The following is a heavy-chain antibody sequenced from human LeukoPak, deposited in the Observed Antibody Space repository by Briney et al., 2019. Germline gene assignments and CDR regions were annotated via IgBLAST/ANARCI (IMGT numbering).Heavy chain of an antibody. CDR1: GYTFTSYG. D-gene: IGHD3-22*01. CDR2: ISAYSGNT. V-gene: IGHV1-18*01. J-gene: IGHJ4*02. CDR3: ARGDYYDSSGLDPDDY. Sequence: ASVKVSCKASGYTFTSYGISWVRQAPGQGLEWMGWISAYSGNTNYAQKLQGRVTMTTDTSTSTAYMELRSLRSDDTAVYYCARGDYYDSSGLDPDDYWGQGTLVTVSS.